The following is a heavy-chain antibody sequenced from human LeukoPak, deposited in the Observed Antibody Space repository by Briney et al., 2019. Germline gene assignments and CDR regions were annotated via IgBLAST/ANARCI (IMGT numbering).Heavy chain of an antibody. J-gene: IGHJ4*02. Sequence: SETLSLTCAVSGASISSGGYPWNWIWLPPGKGLEWIANIYHSGNTYYNPSLRSRVTISVDTSKNQFSLMLSSVTAADTALYYCARKKDYGDYVDYWGQGTLVTVSS. CDR2: IYHSGNT. D-gene: IGHD4-17*01. CDR1: GASISSGGYP. V-gene: IGHV4-30-2*01. CDR3: ARKKDYGDYVDY.